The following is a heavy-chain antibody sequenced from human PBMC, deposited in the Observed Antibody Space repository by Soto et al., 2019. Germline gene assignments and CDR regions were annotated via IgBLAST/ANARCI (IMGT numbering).Heavy chain of an antibody. CDR1: GFTFDDYA. V-gene: IGHV3-9*01. CDR3: AKASSSSLFDY. Sequence: DVQLVESGGGLVQPGRSLRLSCAASGFTFDDYAMHWVRQAPGKGLEWVSGISWNSGSIGYADSVKGRFTISRDNAKNSLYLQMNSLRAEDTALYYCAKASSSSLFDYWGQGTLVTVSS. CDR2: ISWNSGSI. J-gene: IGHJ4*02. D-gene: IGHD6-13*01.